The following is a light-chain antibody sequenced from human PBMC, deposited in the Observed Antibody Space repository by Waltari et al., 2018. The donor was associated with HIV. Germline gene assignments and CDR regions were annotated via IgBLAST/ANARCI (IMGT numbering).Light chain of an antibody. Sequence: DIVMTQSPDSLAVSLGEGATIICKSSQSVLYSSNNNNYLAWYQQKQGQPPKLLISLASTRESAVPDRFSGSGSGTDFTLTSSSLQDEEVAFYYCQQYYSTPRTFGQGTKLEIK. V-gene: IGKV4-1*01. J-gene: IGKJ1*01. CDR3: QQYYSTPRT. CDR1: QSVLYSSNNNNY. CDR2: LAS.